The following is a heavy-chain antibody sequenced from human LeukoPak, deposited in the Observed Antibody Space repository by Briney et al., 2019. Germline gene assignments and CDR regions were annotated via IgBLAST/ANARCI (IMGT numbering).Heavy chain of an antibody. D-gene: IGHD3-10*01. Sequence: PGGSLRLSCVASGFTFSSSWMSWVRQGPGKGPEWVANMNQDGSRKYYVDSVKGRFTISRDNAKNSLFLQMNGLRDEDTAVYYCTGDSQGSGTYSTDHWGQGTLVTVSS. CDR1: GFTFSSSW. V-gene: IGHV3-7*01. J-gene: IGHJ4*02. CDR2: MNQDGSRK. CDR3: TGDSQGSGTYSTDH.